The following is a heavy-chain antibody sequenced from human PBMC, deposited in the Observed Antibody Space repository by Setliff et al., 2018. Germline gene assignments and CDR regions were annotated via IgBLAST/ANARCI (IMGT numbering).Heavy chain of an antibody. CDR3: AKDPRYYYDSSALPPFDY. V-gene: IGHV3-30*02. CDR2: IRYDGSNK. D-gene: IGHD3-22*01. J-gene: IGHJ4*02. Sequence: GGSLRLSCAASGFSFSSYGMHWVRQAPGKGLEWVAFIRYDGSNKYYADSVKGRFTISRDNSKNTLYLQMNSLRAEDTAVYYCAKDPRYYYDSSALPPFDYWGQGTLVTVSS. CDR1: GFSFSSYG.